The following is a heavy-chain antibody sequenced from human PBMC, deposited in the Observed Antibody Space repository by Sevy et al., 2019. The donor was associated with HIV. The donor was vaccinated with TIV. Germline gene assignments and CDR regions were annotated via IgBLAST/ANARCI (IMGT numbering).Heavy chain of an antibody. CDR1: GFTFSDYY. D-gene: IGHD1-26*01. J-gene: IGHJ4*02. Sequence: GGSLRLSCAASGFTFSDYYMSWIRQAPGKGLEWVSYISSSGSTIYYADSVKGRFTISRDNAKNSLYLQMNSLRAEDTAVYYCVRASNRWELLRDFDYWGQGTLVTVSS. CDR3: VRASNRWELLRDFDY. CDR2: ISSSGSTI. V-gene: IGHV3-11*01.